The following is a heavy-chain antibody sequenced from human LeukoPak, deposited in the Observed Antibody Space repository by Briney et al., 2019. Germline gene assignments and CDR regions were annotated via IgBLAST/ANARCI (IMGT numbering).Heavy chain of an antibody. CDR3: ATYCGGDCYHDY. V-gene: IGHV1-18*01. J-gene: IGHJ4*02. CDR1: GYTFTNYG. D-gene: IGHD2-21*02. Sequence: ASVKVSCKASGYTFTNYGISWVRQAPGQGLEWVGWISAKNGKTNYAQKVQGRVTMTTDTSTTTAYMELRSLRSDDTAVYYCATYCGGDCYHDYWGQGTLVTVSS. CDR2: ISAKNGKT.